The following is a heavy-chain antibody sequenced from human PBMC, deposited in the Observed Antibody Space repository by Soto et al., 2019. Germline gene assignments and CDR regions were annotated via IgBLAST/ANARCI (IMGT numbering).Heavy chain of an antibody. CDR1: GGSFSGYY. J-gene: IGHJ4*02. CDR2: INHSGST. V-gene: IGHV4-34*01. Sequence: SETLSLSCAVYGGSFSGYYWSWIRQPPGKGLEWIGEINHSGSTNYNPSLKSRVTISVDTSKNQFSLKLSSVTAADTAVYYCARVLGREWLRPSGSDYWGQGTLVTVSS. D-gene: IGHD5-12*01. CDR3: ARVLGREWLRPSGSDY.